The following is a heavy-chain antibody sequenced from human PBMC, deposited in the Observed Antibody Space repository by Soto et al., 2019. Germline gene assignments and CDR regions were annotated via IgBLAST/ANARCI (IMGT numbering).Heavy chain of an antibody. J-gene: IGHJ4*02. Sequence: GGSLRLSCAASGFTFSSYEMNWVRQAPGKGLEWVSYISSTVMYYTDSVKGRFTISRDNARNSLYLQMNSLRAEDTAVYYCAREARGGGYFDYWGPGTPVTVSS. V-gene: IGHV3-48*03. CDR3: AREARGGGYFDY. CDR2: ISSTVM. CDR1: GFTFSSYE. D-gene: IGHD2-15*01.